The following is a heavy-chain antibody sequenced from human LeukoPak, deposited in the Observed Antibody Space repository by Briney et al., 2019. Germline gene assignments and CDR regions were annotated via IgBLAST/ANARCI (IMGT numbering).Heavy chain of an antibody. CDR1: GGSISSYH. D-gene: IGHD3-22*01. CDR3: ARHRYYYDSSGYYYQP. Sequence: PSETLSLTCTVSGGSISSYHWSWIRQPPGKGLEWIGYIYYSGSTNYNPSLKSRVTISVDTSKSQFSLRLSSVTAADTAVYYCARHRYYYDSSGYYYQPWGQGTLVTVSS. CDR2: IYYSGST. V-gene: IGHV4-59*01. J-gene: IGHJ5*02.